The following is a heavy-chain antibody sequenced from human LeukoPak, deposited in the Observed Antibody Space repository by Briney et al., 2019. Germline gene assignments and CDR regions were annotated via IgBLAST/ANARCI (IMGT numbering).Heavy chain of an antibody. Sequence: GGSLRLSCAASRFTFSTYGKSWVRQAPGKGLEWVSSITGGGGSTYYADSVKGRFTISRDNSKNTLYLQMNSLRAEDTAVYYCAKSSYYDSSGYYREYYFDYWGQGTLVTVSS. J-gene: IGHJ4*02. V-gene: IGHV3-23*01. CDR3: AKSSYYDSSGYYREYYFDY. CDR2: ITGGGGST. D-gene: IGHD3-22*01. CDR1: RFTFSTYG.